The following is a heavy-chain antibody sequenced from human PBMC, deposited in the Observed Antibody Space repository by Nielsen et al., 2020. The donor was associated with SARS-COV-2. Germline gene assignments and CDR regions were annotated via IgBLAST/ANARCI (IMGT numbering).Heavy chain of an antibody. V-gene: IGHV3-30*18. CDR1: GFTFKSYA. Sequence: GESLKISCVASGFTFKSYAMHWVRQAPGKGLEWVAVISYDASKEYYSDSVKGRFTISRDNSKNTLYLQMNSLRPDDAAVYYCAKGRYISYTTGFDPWGQGTLVTVSS. CDR2: ISYDASKE. D-gene: IGHD2-8*02. CDR3: AKGRYISYTTGFDP. J-gene: IGHJ5*02.